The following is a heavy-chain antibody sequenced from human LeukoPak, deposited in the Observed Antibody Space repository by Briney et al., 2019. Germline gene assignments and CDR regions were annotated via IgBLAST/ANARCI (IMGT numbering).Heavy chain of an antibody. Sequence: GGSLRLSCAASGFMFSSYGMNWVRQAPGKGLEWVSYISSSSSTKYYADSVKGRFIISRDNAKNSLYLQMNSLKAEDTAVYFCARDPDFWGQGTLVTVSS. J-gene: IGHJ4*02. CDR2: ISSSSSTK. CDR1: GFMFSSYG. V-gene: IGHV3-48*01. CDR3: ARDPDF.